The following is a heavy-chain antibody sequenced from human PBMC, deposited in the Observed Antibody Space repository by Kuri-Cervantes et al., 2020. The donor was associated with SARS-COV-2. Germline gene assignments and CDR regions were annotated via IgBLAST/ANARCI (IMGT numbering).Heavy chain of an antibody. D-gene: IGHD3-10*01. J-gene: IGHJ6*02. CDR3: AIIESSSDYYYYYGMDV. CDR2: ISGSGGST. CDR1: GFTFSSYA. Sequence: GGSLRLSCAASGFTFSSYAMSWVRQAPGKGLEWVSAISGSGGSTYYADSVKGRFTISRDNAKNSLYLQMNSLRAEDTAVYYCAIIESSSDYYYYYGMDVWGQGTTVTVSS. V-gene: IGHV3-23*01.